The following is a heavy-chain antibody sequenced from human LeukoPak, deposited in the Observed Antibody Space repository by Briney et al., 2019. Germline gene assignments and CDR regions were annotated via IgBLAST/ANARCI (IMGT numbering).Heavy chain of an antibody. CDR1: GGSISSYY. CDR2: IYYSGST. J-gene: IGHJ6*02. V-gene: IGHV4-59*01. D-gene: IGHD3-10*01. CDR3: ARGAEYYGSGGYSLNYYYGMDV. Sequence: SETLSLTCTVSGGSISSYYWSWIRQPPGKGLEWIGYIYYSGSTNYNPSLKSRVTISVDTSKNQFSLKLSSVTAADTAVYYCARGAEYYGSGGYSLNYYYGMDVWGQGTTVTVSS.